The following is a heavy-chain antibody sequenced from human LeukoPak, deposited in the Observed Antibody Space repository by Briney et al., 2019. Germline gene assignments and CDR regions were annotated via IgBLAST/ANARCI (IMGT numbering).Heavy chain of an antibody. J-gene: IGHJ4*02. CDR1: GGSLSGYY. CDR3: ARGPNRYYYDSSGYPDH. Sequence: SETLSLTCAVYGGSLSGYYWSWIRQPPGKGLEWIGEINHSGSTNYNPSRKSRVTISVDTSKNQFSLKLSSVTAADTAVYYCARGPNRYYYDSSGYPDHWGQGTLVTVSS. D-gene: IGHD3-22*01. V-gene: IGHV4-34*01. CDR2: INHSGST.